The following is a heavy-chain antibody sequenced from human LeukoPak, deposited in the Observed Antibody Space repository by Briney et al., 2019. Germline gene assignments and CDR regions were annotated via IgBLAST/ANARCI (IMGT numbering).Heavy chain of an antibody. V-gene: IGHV4-39*07. Sequence: PSETLSLTCTVSGGSVSSSSYYWGWIRQPPGKGLEWIGSIYYSGSTYYNPSLKSRVSISVDTSKNQSSLKLSSVTAADTAVYYCARVPTVTFFDYWGQGTLVTVSS. D-gene: IGHD4-17*01. J-gene: IGHJ4*02. CDR2: IYYSGST. CDR3: ARVPTVTFFDY. CDR1: GGSVSSSSYY.